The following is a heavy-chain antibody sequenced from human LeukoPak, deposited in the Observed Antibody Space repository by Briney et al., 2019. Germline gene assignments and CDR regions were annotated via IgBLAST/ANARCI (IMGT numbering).Heavy chain of an antibody. CDR3: AILRCRCGSCHLDY. J-gene: IGHJ4*02. CDR2: IYYSGRT. D-gene: IGHD2-15*01. V-gene: IGHV4-31*03. Sequence: SQTLSLTCTVSGGSVSSGAYYWSWIRQHPGKGLEWIGYIYYSGRTYYNPSLKSRATISVDTSKNQFSLKLSSVTAADTAVFLCAILRCRCGSCHLDYWGQGTLVTVSS. CDR1: GGSVSSGAYY.